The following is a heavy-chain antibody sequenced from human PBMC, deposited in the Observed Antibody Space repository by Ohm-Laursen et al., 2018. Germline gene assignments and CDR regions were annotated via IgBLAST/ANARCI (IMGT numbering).Heavy chain of an antibody. D-gene: IGHD1-26*01. V-gene: IGHV4-4*07. J-gene: IGHJ4*02. CDR3: AGRGY. CDR2: INISGST. Sequence: TLSLTCSVSGGSISSYYWSWIRQPAGKGLEWIGRINISGSTNYNPSLKSRVTMSVDTSKNQFFLNLSSVTAADTAVYYCAGRGYWGQGTLVTVSS. CDR1: GGSISSYY.